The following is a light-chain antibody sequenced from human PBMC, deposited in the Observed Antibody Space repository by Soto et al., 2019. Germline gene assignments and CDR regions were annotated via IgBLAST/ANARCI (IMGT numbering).Light chain of an antibody. CDR1: SSNIGSYY. CDR3: AAWDDSLRDVV. Sequence: QAVVTQPPSASGTPGQRVTISCSGSSSNIGSYYVYWYQHLPGTAPKLLIYRNDQRPSGVPDRFSGSKSGTSASLAISGLRSEDEADYYCAAWDDSLRDVVFGGGTKVTVL. V-gene: IGLV1-47*01. CDR2: RND. J-gene: IGLJ2*01.